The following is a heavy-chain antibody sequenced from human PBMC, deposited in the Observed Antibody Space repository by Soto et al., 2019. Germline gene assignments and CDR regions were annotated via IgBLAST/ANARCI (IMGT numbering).Heavy chain of an antibody. CDR1: GDSVSSNSAA. CDR2: TYYRSKWYN. J-gene: IGHJ4*02. D-gene: IGHD6-19*01. V-gene: IGHV6-1*01. CDR3: TGQSVAGAIDY. Sequence: PSQTLSLTCAISGDSVSSNSAAWHWIRQSPSRGLEWLGRTYYRSKWYNGYSVSVKSRITINPDTSKNQFSLQLNSVSPEDTAVYYCTGQSVAGAIDYWGQGTPVTVS.